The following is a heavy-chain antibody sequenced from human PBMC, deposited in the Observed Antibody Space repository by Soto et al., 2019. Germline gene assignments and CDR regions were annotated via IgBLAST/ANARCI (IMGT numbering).Heavy chain of an antibody. CDR3: TTSRITIFGVVISYYYYYGMDV. D-gene: IGHD3-3*01. J-gene: IGHJ6*02. Sequence: PGGSLRLSCTASGFTFGDYAMSWVRQAPGKGLEWVGFIRSKAYGGTTEYAASVKGRFTISRDDSKSIAYLQMNSLKTEDTAVYYCTTSRITIFGVVISYYYYYGMDVWGQGTTVTVSS. CDR1: GFTFGDYA. V-gene: IGHV3-49*04. CDR2: IRSKAYGGTT.